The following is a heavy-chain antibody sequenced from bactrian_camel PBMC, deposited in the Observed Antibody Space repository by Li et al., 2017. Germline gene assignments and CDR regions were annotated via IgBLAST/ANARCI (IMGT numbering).Heavy chain of an antibody. V-gene: IGHV3S55*01. CDR2: IESDGST. J-gene: IGHJ4*01. CDR1: GDTIGRYC. Sequence: HVQLVESGGGSVQVGGSLRLSWVTSGDTIGRYCMGRFRQIPDKEREGVAAIESDGSTNYADSVKGRFTISLDNAKNILYLQMTSLKPEDTAIYYCAADPYSCYSDSDGPSNYCGQGTQVTVS. CDR3: AADPYSCYSDSDGPSNY. D-gene: IGHD4*01.